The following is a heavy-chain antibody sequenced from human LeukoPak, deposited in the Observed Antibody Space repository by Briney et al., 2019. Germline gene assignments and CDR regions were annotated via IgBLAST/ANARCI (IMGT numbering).Heavy chain of an antibody. CDR2: ISSSSTI. D-gene: IGHD3-16*01. V-gene: IGHV3-48*02. Sequence: PGGSLRPSCAASGFSFSRYSMNWVRQAPGKGLEWVSYISSSSTIYYADSVKGRFTISRDNAKNSLYLQMNSLRDEDTAVYYCARDEGGYFDYWGQGTLVTVSS. CDR1: GFSFSRYS. CDR3: ARDEGGYFDY. J-gene: IGHJ4*02.